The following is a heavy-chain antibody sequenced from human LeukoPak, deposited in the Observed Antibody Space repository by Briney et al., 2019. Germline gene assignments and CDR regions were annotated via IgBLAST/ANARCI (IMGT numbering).Heavy chain of an antibody. CDR2: INTSGGST. CDR1: GFTFSSYA. V-gene: IGHV3-23*01. J-gene: IGHJ6*02. Sequence: GSLRLSCAASGFTFSSYAMSWVRQAPGKGLEWVSGINTSGGSTYYADSVQGRFTISRDNSKNTLYLQMNSLRAEDTAVYYCANNPHYYYGMDVWGQGTTVTVSS. CDR3: ANNPHYYYGMDV.